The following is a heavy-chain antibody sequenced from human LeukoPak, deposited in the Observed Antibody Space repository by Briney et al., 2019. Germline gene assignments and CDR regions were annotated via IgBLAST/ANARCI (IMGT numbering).Heavy chain of an antibody. J-gene: IGHJ4*02. CDR3: AREVGYCSGGSCYSYFDY. CDR1: GGSISSYY. D-gene: IGHD2-15*01. CDR2: IYYSGST. Sequence: PSETLSLTCTVSGGSISSYYWSWIRQPPGKGLEWIGYIYYSGSTNYNASLTDRVTISVDTSKNQFSLKLSSVTAADTAVYYCAREVGYCSGGSCYSYFDYWGQGTLVTVSS. V-gene: IGHV4-59*01.